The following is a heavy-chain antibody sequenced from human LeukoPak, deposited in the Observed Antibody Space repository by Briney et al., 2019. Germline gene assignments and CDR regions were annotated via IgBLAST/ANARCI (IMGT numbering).Heavy chain of an antibody. CDR2: ISGSGGST. V-gene: IGHV3-23*01. CDR1: GFTFRYYA. J-gene: IGHJ4*02. Sequence: GGSLRLSCAASGFTFRYYAMSWVRQAPGKGLEWVSGISGSGGSTYDADSVKGRFTISRDNSKNTLYLQMNSLRAEDTAVYYCAKASEYYGSGSYPIGGFYWGQGTLVTVSS. D-gene: IGHD3-10*01. CDR3: AKASEYYGSGSYPIGGFY.